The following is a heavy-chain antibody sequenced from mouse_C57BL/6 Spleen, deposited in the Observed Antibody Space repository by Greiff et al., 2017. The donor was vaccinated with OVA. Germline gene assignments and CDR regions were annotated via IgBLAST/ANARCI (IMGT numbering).Heavy chain of an antibody. J-gene: IGHJ2*01. CDR3: AREDDYFDY. D-gene: IGHD2-3*01. V-gene: IGHV3-1*01. Sequence: EVQVVESGPGMVKPSQSLSLTCTVTGYSITSGYDWHWIRHFPGNKLEWMGYISYSGSTNYNPSLKSRISITHDTSKNHFFLKLNSVTTEDTATYYCAREDDYFDYWGQGTTLTVSS. CDR2: ISYSGST. CDR1: GYSITSGYD.